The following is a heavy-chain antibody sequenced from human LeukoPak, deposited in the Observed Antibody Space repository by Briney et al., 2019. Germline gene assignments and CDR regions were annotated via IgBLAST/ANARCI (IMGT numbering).Heavy chain of an antibody. CDR3: ARGGDTAMVRTRIGY. V-gene: IGHV3-30-3*01. J-gene: IGHJ4*02. CDR2: ISYDGSNK. D-gene: IGHD5-18*01. CDR1: GFTFSSYA. Sequence: GGSLRLSCAASGFTFSSYAMHWVRQAPGKGLEWVAVISYDGSNKYYADSVKGRFTISRDNSKNTLYLQMNSLRAEDTAVYYCARGGDTAMVRTRIGYWGQGTLVTVSS.